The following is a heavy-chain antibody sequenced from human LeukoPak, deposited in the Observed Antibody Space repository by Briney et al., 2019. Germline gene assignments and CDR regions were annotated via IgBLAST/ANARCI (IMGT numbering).Heavy chain of an antibody. Sequence: GGSLRLSCTASGFTFSGSAMHWVRQASGKGLEWVGRIRSKANSYATVYAASVKGRFTISRDDSKNTLYLQMNSLRAEDTAVYYCAKDRNQYFDPNFDYWGQGTLVTVSS. CDR3: AKDRNQYFDPNFDY. CDR2: IRSKANSYAT. CDR1: GFTFSGSA. D-gene: IGHD3-9*01. J-gene: IGHJ4*02. V-gene: IGHV3-73*01.